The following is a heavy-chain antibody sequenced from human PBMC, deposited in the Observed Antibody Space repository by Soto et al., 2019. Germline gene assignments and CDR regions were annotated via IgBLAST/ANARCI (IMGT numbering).Heavy chain of an antibody. CDR2: IYYSGST. V-gene: IGHV4-59*01. Sequence: PSETLSLTCTVSGGSISSYYWSWIRQPPGKGLEWIGYIYYSGSTNYNPSLKSRVTISVDTSKNQFSLKLSSVTAADTAVYYCARGRGRFDPWGQGTLVTVSS. CDR1: GGSISSYY. D-gene: IGHD3-10*01. J-gene: IGHJ5*02. CDR3: ARGRGRFDP.